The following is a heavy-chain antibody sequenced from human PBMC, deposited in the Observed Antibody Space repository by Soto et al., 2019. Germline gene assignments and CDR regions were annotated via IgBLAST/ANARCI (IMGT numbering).Heavy chain of an antibody. J-gene: IGHJ6*02. CDR1: GYSFTSYC. Sequence: GESLKISCKGSGYSFTSYCIAWVRLMPGKGLEWMGIIYPGDSNTRYSPSFQGQVIISADNSISTAYLQWSSLKASDTAMYYCATPSPGRSHYGMDVWGQGTTVNVSS. CDR3: ATPSPGRSHYGMDV. V-gene: IGHV5-51*01. CDR2: IYPGDSNT.